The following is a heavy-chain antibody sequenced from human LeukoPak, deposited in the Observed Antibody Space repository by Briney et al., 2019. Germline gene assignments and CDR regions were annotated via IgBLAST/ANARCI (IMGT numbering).Heavy chain of an antibody. CDR2: ISGSGGST. Sequence: PGGSLRLSCAASGFTFSSYAMSWVRQAPGKGLEWVSAISGSGGSTCYADSVKGRFTISRDNSKNTLYLQMNSLRAEDTAVYYCANVMLIAVAGTVDYWGQGTLVTVSS. CDR3: ANVMLIAVAGTVDY. V-gene: IGHV3-23*01. J-gene: IGHJ4*02. CDR1: GFTFSSYA. D-gene: IGHD6-19*01.